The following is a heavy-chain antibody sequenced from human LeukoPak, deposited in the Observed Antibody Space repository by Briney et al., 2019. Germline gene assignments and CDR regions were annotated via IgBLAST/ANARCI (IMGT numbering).Heavy chain of an antibody. CDR1: GFTFSSYW. J-gene: IGHJ6*02. Sequence: PGGSLRLSCAASGFTFSSYWMSWVRQAPGKGLEWVANIKQDGSEKYYVDSVKGRFTISRDNAKNSLYLQMNSLRAEDTAVYYCARTGSGWDNYYYYGMDVWGQGTTVTVSS. CDR2: IKQDGSEK. D-gene: IGHD6-19*01. CDR3: ARTGSGWDNYYYYGMDV. V-gene: IGHV3-7*01.